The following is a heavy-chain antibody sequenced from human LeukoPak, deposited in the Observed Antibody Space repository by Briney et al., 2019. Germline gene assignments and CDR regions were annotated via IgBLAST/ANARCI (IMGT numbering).Heavy chain of an antibody. V-gene: IGHV1-69*13. D-gene: IGHD3-10*01. CDR2: IIPIFGTA. CDR3: ARGGSGSYPHLSYYGMDV. J-gene: IGHJ6*02. Sequence: SVKVSCKASGGTFSSYAISWVRQAPGQGLEWMGGIIPIFGTANYAQKFQGRVTITADESTSTAYMELRSLRSDDTAVYYCARGGSGSYPHLSYYGMDVWGQGTTVTVSS. CDR1: GGTFSSYA.